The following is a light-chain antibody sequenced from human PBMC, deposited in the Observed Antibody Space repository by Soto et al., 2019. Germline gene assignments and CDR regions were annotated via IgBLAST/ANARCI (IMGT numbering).Light chain of an antibody. CDR2: EVS. Sequence: QSALTQPASVSGSPGQSITISCPGTSSDVGGYNYVSWYPQHPRKAPKLMIYEVSNRPSGVSNRFSGSKSGNTASLTISGLQAEDEADYYCSSYTSSSTLDDVFGTGTRVTVL. J-gene: IGLJ1*01. V-gene: IGLV2-14*01. CDR3: SSYTSSSTLDDV. CDR1: SSDVGGYNY.